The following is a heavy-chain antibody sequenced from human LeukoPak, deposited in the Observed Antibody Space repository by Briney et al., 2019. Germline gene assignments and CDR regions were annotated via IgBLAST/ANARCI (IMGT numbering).Heavy chain of an antibody. D-gene: IGHD6-13*01. CDR3: ARVTGYRIEDYFDY. Sequence: SETLSLTCTVSGGSISSGSYYWSWIRQPPGKGLEWIGYIYYSGSTNYNPSLKSRVTISVETSKNEFSLKLRSVTAADTAVYYCARVTGYRIEDYFDYWGQGTLVTVSS. V-gene: IGHV4-61*01. CDR2: IYYSGST. CDR1: GGSISSGSYY. J-gene: IGHJ4*02.